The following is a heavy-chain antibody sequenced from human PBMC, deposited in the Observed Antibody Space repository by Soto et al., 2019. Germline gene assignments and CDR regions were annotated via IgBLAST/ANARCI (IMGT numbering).Heavy chain of an antibody. D-gene: IGHD3-16*02. Sequence: PSETLSLTCTVSGGSISSYYWSWIRQPPGKGLEWIGYIYYSGSTNYNPSLKSRVTISVDTSKNQFSLKLSSVTAADTAVYYCAVQDYDYVWGSYRTSPFKNWGQGTLVTV. J-gene: IGHJ4*02. CDR2: IYYSGST. CDR1: GGSISSYY. CDR3: AVQDYDYVWGSYRTSPFKN. V-gene: IGHV4-59*01.